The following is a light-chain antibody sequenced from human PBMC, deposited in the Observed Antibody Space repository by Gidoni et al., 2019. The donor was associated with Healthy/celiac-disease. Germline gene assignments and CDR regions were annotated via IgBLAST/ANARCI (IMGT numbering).Light chain of an antibody. J-gene: IGKJ2*04. V-gene: IGKV1-5*03. CDR1: KSISRW. CDR2: NSS. CDR3: QQYNSYPMCS. Sequence: DIQMTQSPSTLSASVGDRVTITCRASKSISRWLDWYQQKPGKAPKLLIYNSSSLESWVPSRFSGSESVTEFTLTICSLQPDYFATYFCQQYNSYPMCSFGQETTLEIK.